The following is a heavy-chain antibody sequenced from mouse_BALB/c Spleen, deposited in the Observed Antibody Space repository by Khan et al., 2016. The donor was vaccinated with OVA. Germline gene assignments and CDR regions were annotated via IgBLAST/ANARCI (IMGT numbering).Heavy chain of an antibody. CDR3: TREGAYYRSDGWFAY. V-gene: IGHV1-4*01. D-gene: IGHD2-14*01. Sequence: QVQLQQSGAELARPGASVKMSCKASGYTFTTYTLHWVKERPGQGLEWIGYIIPSTDYTNYNQKFRDKATLTADKSSTTAYMPLRSLTSEDSAVYYGTREGAYYRSDGWFAYWGQGTLVTVAA. CDR1: GYTFTTYT. CDR2: IIPSTDYT. J-gene: IGHJ3*01.